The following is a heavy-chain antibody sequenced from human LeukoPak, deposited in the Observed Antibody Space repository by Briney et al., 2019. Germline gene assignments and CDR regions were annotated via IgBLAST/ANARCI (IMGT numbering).Heavy chain of an antibody. J-gene: IGHJ4*02. CDR3: ARRRGGDIVVVPATTLDY. D-gene: IGHD2-2*01. CDR1: GGSFSGYY. V-gene: IGHV4-34*01. CDR2: INHSGST. Sequence: SETLSLTCAVYGGSFSGYYWSWIRQPPGKGLEWIGEINHSGSTNYNPSLKSRVTISVDTSKNQFSLKLSSVTAADTAVHYCARRRGGDIVVVPATTLDYWGQGTLVTVSS.